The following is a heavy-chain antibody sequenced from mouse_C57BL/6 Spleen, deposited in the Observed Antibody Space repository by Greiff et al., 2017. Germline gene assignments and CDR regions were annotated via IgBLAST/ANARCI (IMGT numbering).Heavy chain of an antibody. CDR2: INPGSGGT. CDR3: ARSYGSSYDWFAY. V-gene: IGHV1-54*01. J-gene: IGHJ3*01. Sequence: QVQLQQSGAELVRPGTSVKVSCKASGYAFTNYLIEWVKQRPGQGLEWIGVINPGSGGTNYNEKFKGKATLTADKSSSTAYMQLSSLTSEDSAVYCGARSYGSSYDWFAYWGQGTLVTVSA. D-gene: IGHD1-1*01. CDR1: GYAFTNYL.